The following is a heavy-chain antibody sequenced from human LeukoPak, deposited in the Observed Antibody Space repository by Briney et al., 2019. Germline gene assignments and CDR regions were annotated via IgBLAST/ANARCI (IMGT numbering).Heavy chain of an antibody. V-gene: IGHV4-34*01. J-gene: IGHJ3*02. CDR2: INHSGST. D-gene: IGHD2-2*01. Sequence: SEALSLTCAVYGGSFSGYYWSWIRQPPGKGLEWIGEINHSGSTNYNPSLKSRVTISVETSKNQFSLKLSSVTAADTAVYYCARGGSYCSSTSCPYKHDAFDIWGQGTMVTVSS. CDR3: ARGGSYCSSTSCPYKHDAFDI. CDR1: GGSFSGYY.